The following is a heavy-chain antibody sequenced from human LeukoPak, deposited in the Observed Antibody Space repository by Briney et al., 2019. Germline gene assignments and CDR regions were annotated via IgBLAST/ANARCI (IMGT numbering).Heavy chain of an antibody. CDR3: AKDGAGIDYFDY. V-gene: IGHV3-23*01. CDR1: GFTFSSYA. CDR2: ISGSGGST. Sequence: GGSLTLSCAASGFTFSSYAMSWVRQAPGKGREWVSAISGSGGSTYYADSVKGRFTISRDNSKNTLYLQMNSLRAEDTAVYYCAKDGAGIDYFDYWGQGTLVTVSS. J-gene: IGHJ4*02. D-gene: IGHD3-10*01.